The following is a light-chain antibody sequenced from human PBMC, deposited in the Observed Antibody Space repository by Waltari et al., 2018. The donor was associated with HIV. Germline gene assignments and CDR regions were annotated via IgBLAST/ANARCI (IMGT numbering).Light chain of an antibody. CDR1: QSLLHSSNNKNP. J-gene: IGKJ4*02. V-gene: IGKV4-1*01. CDR2: WAS. Sequence: DIVMTQSPASLAVSLGERPTLHCRSSQSLLHSSNNKNPLAWYQQKAGQPPKLLIYWASTRESGVPDRFSGSGSGTDFTLTITSFQAEDVAIYYCQQFYNSPVTFGGGTKVEI. CDR3: QQFYNSPVT.